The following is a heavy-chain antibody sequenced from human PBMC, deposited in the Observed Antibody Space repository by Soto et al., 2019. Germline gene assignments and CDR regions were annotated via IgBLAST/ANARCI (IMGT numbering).Heavy chain of an antibody. J-gene: IGHJ4*02. CDR3: AKDRYLDHDSRGYLFDN. CDR2: ISRYGDFT. V-gene: IGHV3-23*01. Sequence: EVQLLESGGDLIQPGGSLRLSCAASGFTFNIYAMTWVRQAPGKGLEWVSAISRYGDFTYYADSVEGRFTISRDNSKNTLYVQMNGLRAEDTAVYYCAKDRYLDHDSRGYLFDNGGQGTLVTVSS. CDR1: GFTFNIYA. D-gene: IGHD3-22*01.